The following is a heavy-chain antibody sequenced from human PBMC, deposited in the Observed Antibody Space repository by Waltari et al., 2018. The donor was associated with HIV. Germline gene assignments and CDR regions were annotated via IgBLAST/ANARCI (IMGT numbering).Heavy chain of an antibody. D-gene: IGHD1-26*01. J-gene: IGHJ1*01. CDR1: GDSVGSNYY. Sequence: QLQLQESGPGLVKPSETLSLTCTVSGDSVGSNYYWAWIRQPPGKGLEWVGCVFYRGSPHYNPSLKSRVTISVDTSKNQFSLKLTAVVAADAAVYFCARTYTGSSQYFQHWGQGALVTVSS. V-gene: IGHV4-39*01. CDR2: VFYRGSP. CDR3: ARTYTGSSQYFQH.